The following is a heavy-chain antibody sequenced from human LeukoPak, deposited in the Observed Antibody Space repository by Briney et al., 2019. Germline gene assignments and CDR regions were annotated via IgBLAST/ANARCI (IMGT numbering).Heavy chain of an antibody. Sequence: SETLSLTCTVSGGSISSGSYYWSWIRQPAGKGLEWIGRIYTSGSTNYNPSLKSRVTISVDTSKNQFSLKLSSVTAADTAVYYCARDSVVAATYYYYYMDVWGKGTTVTISS. CDR2: IYTSGST. D-gene: IGHD2-15*01. J-gene: IGHJ6*03. V-gene: IGHV4-61*02. CDR3: ARDSVVAATYYYYYMDV. CDR1: GGSISSGSYY.